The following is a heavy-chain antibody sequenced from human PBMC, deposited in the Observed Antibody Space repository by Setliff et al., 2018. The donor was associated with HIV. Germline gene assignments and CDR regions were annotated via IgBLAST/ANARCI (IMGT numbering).Heavy chain of an antibody. D-gene: IGHD6-13*01. Sequence: SETLSLTCTVSGGSIRSSNYYWGWIRQPPGKGLEWIGHIYYTGSTYYNPSLKSRVTISVDTSKNQFSLKLSSVTAADTAVYYCARGGLTAAGTLLLVGYFDYWGQGTLVTVSS. J-gene: IGHJ4*02. CDR2: IYYTGST. CDR3: ARGGLTAAGTLLLVGYFDY. V-gene: IGHV4-39*02. CDR1: GGSIRSSNYY.